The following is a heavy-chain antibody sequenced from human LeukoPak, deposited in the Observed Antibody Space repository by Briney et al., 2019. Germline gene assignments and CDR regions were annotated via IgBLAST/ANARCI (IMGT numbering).Heavy chain of an antibody. D-gene: IGHD6-19*01. CDR2: IYYSGST. Sequence: PSETLSLTCTVSGGSISSYYWSWIRQPPGKGLEWIGYIYYSGSTNYNPSLKSRVTISVDTSKNQFSLKLSSVTAADTAVYYCARDRPSIAVAGTASAFDIWGQGTMVTVSS. CDR1: GGSISSYY. J-gene: IGHJ3*02. CDR3: ARDRPSIAVAGTASAFDI. V-gene: IGHV4-59*01.